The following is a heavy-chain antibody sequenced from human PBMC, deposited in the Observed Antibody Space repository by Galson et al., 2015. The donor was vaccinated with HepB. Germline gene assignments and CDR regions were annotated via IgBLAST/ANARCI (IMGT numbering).Heavy chain of an antibody. V-gene: IGHV4-39*01. J-gene: IGHJ4*02. CDR3: ARNSSGWYSFDH. CDR1: GGSISSSNYY. CDR2: IYYSGST. Sequence: ETLSLTCTVSGGSISSSNYYWGWIRQHPGKGLAWIGSIYYSGSTHYNPSLKSRITISVDTSRNQFSLKMTSVTATDTAVYYCARNSSGWYSFDHWGQGTLGTVSS. D-gene: IGHD6-19*01.